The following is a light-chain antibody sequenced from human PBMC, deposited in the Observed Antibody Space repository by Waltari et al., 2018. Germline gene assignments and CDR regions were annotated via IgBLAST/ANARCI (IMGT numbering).Light chain of an antibody. CDR2: DVS. CDR1: SSDFGGYNY. Sequence: QSALTQPASVSGSPGQSITISCTGTSSDFGGYNYVSWYQQHPGKAPKLMIYDVSKRPSGVSNRFSGSKSGNTASLTISGLQAEDEADYYCSSYTSSSRVFGTGTKVTVL. V-gene: IGLV2-14*01. J-gene: IGLJ1*01. CDR3: SSYTSSSRV.